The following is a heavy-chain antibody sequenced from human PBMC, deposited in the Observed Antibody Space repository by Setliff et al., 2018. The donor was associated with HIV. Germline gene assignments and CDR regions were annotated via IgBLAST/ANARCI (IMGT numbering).Heavy chain of an antibody. CDR2: IYHGVST. CDR3: ARETREAVAGSNYYYYYGLDV. CDR1: GGSISSSNW. Sequence: NPSETLSLTCAVSGGSISSSNWWSWVRQPPGKGLEWIGEIYHGVSTNYNPSLKSRVTISVDKSKNQFSLKLSSVTAADTAVYYCARETREAVAGSNYYYYYGLDVWGQGTTVT. D-gene: IGHD6-19*01. V-gene: IGHV4-4*02. J-gene: IGHJ6*02.